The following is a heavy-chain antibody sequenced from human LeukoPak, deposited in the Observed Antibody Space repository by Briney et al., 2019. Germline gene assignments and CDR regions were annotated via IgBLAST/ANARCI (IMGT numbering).Heavy chain of an antibody. V-gene: IGHV1-46*01. D-gene: IGHD4-11*01. CDR2: INPSGGST. CDR1: GGTFSSYA. J-gene: IGHJ6*03. CDR3: ARDLESGTVTTFYYYYYMDV. Sequence: ASVKVSCKASGGTFSSYAISWVRQAPGQGLEWMGIINPSGGSTSYAQKFQGRVTMTRDTSTSTVYMELSSLRSEDTAVYYCARDLESGTVTTFYYYYYMDVWGKGTTVTVSS.